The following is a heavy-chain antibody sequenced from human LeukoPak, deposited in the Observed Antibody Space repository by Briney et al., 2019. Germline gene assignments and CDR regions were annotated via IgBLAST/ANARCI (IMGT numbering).Heavy chain of an antibody. J-gene: IGHJ4*02. Sequence: GGSLRLSCAASGFAFSSSAMTWVRQAPGKGLEWVSYISSSAGTTYYADSVKGRFTISRDNAKNSLYLQMNSLRAEDTAVYFCARQQQQLWYDWGQGTLVTVSS. CDR1: GFAFSSSA. CDR3: ARQQQQLWYD. CDR2: ISSSAGTT. D-gene: IGHD5-18*01. V-gene: IGHV3-48*03.